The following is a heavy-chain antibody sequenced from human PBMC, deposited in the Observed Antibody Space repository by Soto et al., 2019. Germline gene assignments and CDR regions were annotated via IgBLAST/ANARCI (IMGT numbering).Heavy chain of an antibody. CDR2: ISSSGYI. Sequence: NPGGSLRLSCAASGFNFNSYTINWVRQAPGKRLEWLSSISSSGYIFSTDSVRGRFTISRDNAKNSVYLQMNTLRAEDTAVYYCARESGGYSSSWYGVRLPFDYWGQGTLVTVSS. CDR1: GFNFNSYT. D-gene: IGHD6-13*01. CDR3: ARESGGYSSSWYGVRLPFDY. J-gene: IGHJ4*02. V-gene: IGHV3-21*04.